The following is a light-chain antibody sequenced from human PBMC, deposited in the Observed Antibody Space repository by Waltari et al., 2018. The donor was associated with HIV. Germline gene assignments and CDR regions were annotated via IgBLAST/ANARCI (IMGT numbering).Light chain of an antibody. Sequence: DIQMNQAPSTLSASVGDRVTITCRARQSISSWLAWYQKKPGKAPKLLIYKASSLESGVPSRFSGSASGTEFTLTISILQPDDFATYFCQQYNSYSGTFGQGTKVEIK. J-gene: IGKJ1*01. CDR3: QQYNSYSGT. CDR1: QSISSW. CDR2: KAS. V-gene: IGKV1-5*03.